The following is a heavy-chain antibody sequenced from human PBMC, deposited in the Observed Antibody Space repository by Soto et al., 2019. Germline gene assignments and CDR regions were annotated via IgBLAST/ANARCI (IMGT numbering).Heavy chain of an antibody. J-gene: IGHJ2*01. Sequence: QVQLVESGGGVVQPGRSLRLSCAASGFTFSSYGMHWVRQAPGKGLEWVAVIWYDGSNKYYADSVKGRFTISRDNSKNTLYLQMNSLRAEDTAVYYCAGVPTGGGSDWYFDLWGRGTLVTVSS. CDR2: IWYDGSNK. D-gene: IGHD7-27*01. CDR1: GFTFSSYG. V-gene: IGHV3-33*01. CDR3: AGVPTGGGSDWYFDL.